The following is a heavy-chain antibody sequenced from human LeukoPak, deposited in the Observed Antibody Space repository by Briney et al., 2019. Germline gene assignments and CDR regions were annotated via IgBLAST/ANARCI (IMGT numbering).Heavy chain of an antibody. D-gene: IGHD2-21*02. J-gene: IGHJ4*02. CDR3: ARHVSGHCGGDCYWWYFDY. CDR2: IYYSGST. V-gene: IGHV4-59*08. Sequence: SETLSLTCAVYGGSFSGYYWSWIRQPPGKGLEWIGYIYYSGSTNYNPSLKSRVTISVDTSKNQFSLKLSSVTAADTAVYYCARHVSGHCGGDCYWWYFDYWGQGTLVTVSS. CDR1: GGSFSGYY.